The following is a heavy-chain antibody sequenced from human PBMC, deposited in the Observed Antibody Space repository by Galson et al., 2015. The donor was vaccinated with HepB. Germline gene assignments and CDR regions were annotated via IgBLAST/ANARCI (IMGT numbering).Heavy chain of an antibody. D-gene: IGHD5-12*01. CDR2: IRSKAYGGTT. J-gene: IGHJ4*02. V-gene: IGHV3-49*04. CDR3: TRSLGGYGEGGY. Sequence: SLRLSCAASGFTFGDYAMSWVRQAPEKGLEWVGFIRSKAYGGTTEYAASVKGRFTISRDDSKSIAYLQMNSLKTEDTAVYYCTRSLGGYGEGGYWGQGTLVTVSS. CDR1: GFTFGDYA.